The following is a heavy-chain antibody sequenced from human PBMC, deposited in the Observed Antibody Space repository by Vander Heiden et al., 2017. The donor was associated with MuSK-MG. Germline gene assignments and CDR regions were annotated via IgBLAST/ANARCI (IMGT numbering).Heavy chain of an antibody. J-gene: IGHJ6*02. CDR1: GGTFSSYA. CDR3: AREKFVVVPAAYSSYYYYGMDV. D-gene: IGHD2-2*01. Sequence: QVQLVQSGAEVKKPGSSVKVSCKASGGTFSSYAISWVRQAPGQGLEWMGGIIPIFGTANYAQKFQGRVPITADESTSTAYMELSSLRSEDTAVYYCAREKFVVVPAAYSSYYYYGMDVWGQGTTVTVSS. CDR2: IIPIFGTA. V-gene: IGHV1-69*01.